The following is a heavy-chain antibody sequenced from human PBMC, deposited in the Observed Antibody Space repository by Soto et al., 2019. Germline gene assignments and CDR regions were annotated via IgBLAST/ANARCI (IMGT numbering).Heavy chain of an antibody. CDR2: IIPIFGST. CDR1: GGTFSSYA. Sequence: EASVKVSCKASGGTFSSYAISSVRQAPRQGLEWMGGIIPIFGSTSYAQKFQGRVTMTRDTSTSTVYMELSSLRSEDTAVYYCAREVVGIKYNWFDPWGQGTLVTV. D-gene: IGHD3-22*01. J-gene: IGHJ5*02. CDR3: AREVVGIKYNWFDP. V-gene: IGHV1-69*05.